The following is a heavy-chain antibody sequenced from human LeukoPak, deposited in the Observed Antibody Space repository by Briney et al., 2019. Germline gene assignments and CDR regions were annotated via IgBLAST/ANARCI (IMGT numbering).Heavy chain of an antibody. CDR2: IYYSGST. Sequence: SETLSLTCTVSGGSISSSSYYWGWIRQPPGKGLEWIGSIYYSGSTYYNPSLKSRVTISVDTSKNQFSLKLSSVTAADTAVYYCARDDVGSSSAAYWYFDLWGRGTLVTASS. CDR1: GGSISSSSYY. J-gene: IGHJ2*01. D-gene: IGHD6-6*01. V-gene: IGHV4-39*07. CDR3: ARDDVGSSSAAYWYFDL.